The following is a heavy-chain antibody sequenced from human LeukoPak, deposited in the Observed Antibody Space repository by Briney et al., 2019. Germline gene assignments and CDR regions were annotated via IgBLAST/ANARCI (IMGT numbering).Heavy chain of an antibody. CDR2: MNPNSGNT. CDR1: GYTFTSYD. V-gene: IGHV1-8*03. J-gene: IGHJ4*02. D-gene: IGHD3-3*01. CDR3: ARKRSQDDFWSGYPYYFDY. Sequence: ASVKVSCKASGYTFTSYDINWVRQATGQGLEWMGWMNPNSGNTGYAQKFQGRVTITRNTSISTAYMELSSLRSEDTAVYYCARKRSQDDFWSGYPYYFDYWRQGTLVTVSS.